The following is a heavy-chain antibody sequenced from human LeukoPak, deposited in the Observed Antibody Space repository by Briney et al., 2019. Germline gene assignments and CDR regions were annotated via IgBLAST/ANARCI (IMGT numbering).Heavy chain of an antibody. CDR3: AKVLGPYYDSSGYYFGFDY. V-gene: IGHV3-23*01. J-gene: IGHJ4*02. D-gene: IGHD3-22*01. CDR1: GFTFSSYA. CDR2: ISGSGGST. Sequence: GGSLRLSCAASGFTFSSYAMSWVRQAPGKGLEWVSAISGSGGSTYYADSVKGRFTISRDSSKNTLYLQMNSLRAEDTAVYYCAKVLGPYYDSSGYYFGFDYWGQGTLVTVSS.